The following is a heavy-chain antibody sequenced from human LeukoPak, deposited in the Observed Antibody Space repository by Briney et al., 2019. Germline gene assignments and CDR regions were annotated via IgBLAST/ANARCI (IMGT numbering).Heavy chain of an antibody. CDR3: VKELDSSGYFDF. Sequence: PGGSLRLSCAASGFTFRNYAMSWVRQAPGKGLEWVSAISGSGGSTYYADSVKGRFTISRDNSKNTLYLQMNSLRAEDTAAYYCVKELDSSGYFDFWGQGTLVTVSS. D-gene: IGHD3-22*01. CDR1: GFTFRNYA. CDR2: ISGSGGST. V-gene: IGHV3-23*01. J-gene: IGHJ4*02.